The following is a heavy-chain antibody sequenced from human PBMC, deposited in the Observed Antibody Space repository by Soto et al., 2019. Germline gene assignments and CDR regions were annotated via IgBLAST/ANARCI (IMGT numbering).Heavy chain of an antibody. D-gene: IGHD5-12*01. V-gene: IGHV3-49*04. CDR3: TREYGGYSYYYYGMDV. Sequence: GGSLRLSCTASGFTFGDYAMSWVRQAPGKGLEWVGFIRSKAYGGTTEYAASVKGRFTISRDDSKSIAYLQMNSLKTEDTAVYYCTREYGGYSYYYYGMDVWGQGTTVTVSS. J-gene: IGHJ6*02. CDR1: GFTFGDYA. CDR2: IRSKAYGGTT.